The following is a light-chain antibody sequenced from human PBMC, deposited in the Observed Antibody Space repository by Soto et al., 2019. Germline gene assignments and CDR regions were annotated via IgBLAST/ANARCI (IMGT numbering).Light chain of an antibody. V-gene: IGKV4-1*01. CDR3: QQYYSLPLT. J-gene: IGKJ4*01. CDR1: QSVFYSSNNKNY. Sequence: DIVMTPSPESLAVSLGERATINCKSSQSVFYSSNNKNYLTWYQQKPGQPPKLLIYWASTRESGVPDRFSGSGSETDFTLTISSLQAEDVAVYYCQQYYSLPLTFGGGTKVEIK. CDR2: WAS.